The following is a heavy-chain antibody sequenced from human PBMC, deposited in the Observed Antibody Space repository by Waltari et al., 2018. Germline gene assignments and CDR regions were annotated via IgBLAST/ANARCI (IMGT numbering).Heavy chain of an antibody. Sequence: QVQLVESGGGVVQPGGSLRLSCAASGFTFSSYGMHWVRQAPGKGLEWVAFIRYDGSNKYYADSVKGRFTISRDNSKNTLYLQMNSLRAEDTAVYYCAKGGCQSSSCQPTDYWGQGTLVTVSS. D-gene: IGHD6-13*01. V-gene: IGHV3-30*02. CDR1: GFTFSSYG. CDR2: IRYDGSNK. CDR3: AKGGCQSSSCQPTDY. J-gene: IGHJ4*02.